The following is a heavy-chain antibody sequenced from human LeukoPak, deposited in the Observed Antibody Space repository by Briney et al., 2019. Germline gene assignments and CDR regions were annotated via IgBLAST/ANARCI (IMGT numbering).Heavy chain of an antibody. J-gene: IGHJ3*02. V-gene: IGHV4-4*07. CDR3: AREGGYYDSSGYPFDAFDI. CDR1: GGSIGSYY. Sequence: SETLSLTCTVSGGSIGSYYWTWIRQPAGKGLEWIGRIYTSGSTNYNPSLRSRVTISVDTSKNQFSLKLSSVTAADTAVYYCAREGGYYDSSGYPFDAFDIWGQGTMVTVSS. CDR2: IYTSGST. D-gene: IGHD3-22*01.